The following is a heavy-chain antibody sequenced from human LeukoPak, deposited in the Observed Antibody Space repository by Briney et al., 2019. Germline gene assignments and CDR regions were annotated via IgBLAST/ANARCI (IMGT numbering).Heavy chain of an antibody. CDR3: ARAIGTSQFYFYYGMDV. Sequence: GESLKISCKGSGYSFTSYWIGWVRQMPGKGLEWMGIIYAGDSDTRYSPPFQGQVTISVDKSISTAYLQWSSLQASDTAMYYCARAIGTSQFYFYYGMDVWGQGTTVTVSS. CDR2: IYAGDSDT. J-gene: IGHJ6*02. D-gene: IGHD2-2*01. V-gene: IGHV5-51*01. CDR1: GYSFTSYW.